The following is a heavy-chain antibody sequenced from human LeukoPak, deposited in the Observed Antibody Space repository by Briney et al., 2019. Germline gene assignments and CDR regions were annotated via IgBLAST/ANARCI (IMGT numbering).Heavy chain of an antibody. CDR3: ARQYYYDSSGLRF. J-gene: IGHJ4*02. CDR1: GRSVSSSSYY. D-gene: IGHD3-22*01. CDR2: IYYSGST. Sequence: SETLSLACTVSGRSVSSSSYYWGWIRQPPGKGLEWIGSIYYSGSTYYNPSLKSRVTISVDTSKNQFSLKLSSVTAADTAVYYCARQYYYDSSGLRFGGQGTLVTVSS. V-gene: IGHV4-39*01.